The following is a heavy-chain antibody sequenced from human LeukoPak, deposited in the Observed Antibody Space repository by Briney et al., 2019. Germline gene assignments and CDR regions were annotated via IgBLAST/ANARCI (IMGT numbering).Heavy chain of an antibody. CDR1: GFTFRTFG. CDR2: IWYDGINK. J-gene: IGHJ3*02. CDR3: ARDYYDSSGQLHAGAHAFDI. D-gene: IGHD3-22*01. V-gene: IGHV3-33*01. Sequence: PGGSLRLSCAASGFTFRTFGMHWVRHAPGKGLELVAIIWYDGINKYCADSVKGRFTISRDNSKNTLYLQMNSLRAEDTAVYYCARDYYDSSGQLHAGAHAFDIWGQGTMVTVSS.